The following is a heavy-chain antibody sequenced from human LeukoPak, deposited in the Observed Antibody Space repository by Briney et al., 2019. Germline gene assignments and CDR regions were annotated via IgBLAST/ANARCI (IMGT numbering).Heavy chain of an antibody. Sequence: SETLSLTCTVSGGSISSYYWSWIRQPPGKGLGWIGYIYYSGSTNYNPSLKSRVTISVDTSKNQFSLKLSSVTAADTAVYYCARGREPSGRLLWFGELLNWFDPWGQGTLVTVSS. D-gene: IGHD3-10*01. V-gene: IGHV4-59*01. J-gene: IGHJ5*02. CDR1: GGSISSYY. CDR3: ARGREPSGRLLWFGELLNWFDP. CDR2: IYYSGST.